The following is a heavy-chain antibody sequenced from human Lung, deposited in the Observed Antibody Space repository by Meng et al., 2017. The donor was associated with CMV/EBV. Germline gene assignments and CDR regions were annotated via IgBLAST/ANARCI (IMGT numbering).Heavy chain of an antibody. CDR3: ARRRGGSGRDC. CDR2: IYHSGST. CDR1: GGSISSNGYY. Sequence: QLHLQESGPRLVKPSEPLSPTGTVSGGSISSNGYYWDWVRQPPGKGLEWIGAIYHSGSTSYNPSLQSRVTMFVDTSKNQFSLMLTSVTATDTAVYYCARRRGGSGRDCWGQGTLVTVSS. J-gene: IGHJ4*02. D-gene: IGHD3-10*01. V-gene: IGHV4-39*01.